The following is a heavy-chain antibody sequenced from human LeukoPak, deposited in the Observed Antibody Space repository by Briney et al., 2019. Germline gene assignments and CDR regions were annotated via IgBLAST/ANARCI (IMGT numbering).Heavy chain of an antibody. CDR1: GVTFSSYV. V-gene: IGHV3-23*01. Sequence: GGSLRLSCEASGVTFSSYVMSWVRQAPGKGPEWVSGISGSGGGTYYADSVKGRFTVSRDNAKNSLYLQMDSLRAEDTAVYYCARERGNYLKYWGQGTLVTVSS. CDR3: ARERGNYLKY. CDR2: ISGSGGGT. D-gene: IGHD1-7*01. J-gene: IGHJ4*02.